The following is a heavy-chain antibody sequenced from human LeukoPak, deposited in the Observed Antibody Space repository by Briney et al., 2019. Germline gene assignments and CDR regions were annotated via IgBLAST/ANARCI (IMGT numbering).Heavy chain of an antibody. D-gene: IGHD3-10*01. CDR1: GGSIVGYY. CDR2: IYYGGST. J-gene: IGHJ4*02. Sequence: LSEPPSLTRAGPGGSIVGYYCSLLRQPPGAGLEWIGYIYYGGSTDYNPSLKSRVTISVDTSKNQFSLKLSSVTAADTAVYYCARRVSGSLYYFDYWGQGTLVTVSS. V-gene: IGHV4-59*08. CDR3: ARRVSGSLYYFDY.